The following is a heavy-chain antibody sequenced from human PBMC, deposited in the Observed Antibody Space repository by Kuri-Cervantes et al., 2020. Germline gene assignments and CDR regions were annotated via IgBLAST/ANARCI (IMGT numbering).Heavy chain of an antibody. D-gene: IGHD3-10*01. Sequence: GGSLRLSCAASGFTFSRYSMNWVRQAPGKGLEWVSSMSSSSSYIYCADSVKGRLTISRDNGKNSLYLQMNSLRVEDTAVYYCARLTYYSGSGSYYNDPYGMDVWGQGTTVTVSS. V-gene: IGHV3-21*01. CDR3: ARLTYYSGSGSYYNDPYGMDV. CDR1: GFTFSRYS. CDR2: MSSSSSYI. J-gene: IGHJ6*02.